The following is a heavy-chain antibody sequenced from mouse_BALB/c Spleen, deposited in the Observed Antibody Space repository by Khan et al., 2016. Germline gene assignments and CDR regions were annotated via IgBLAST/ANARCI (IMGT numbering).Heavy chain of an antibody. CDR2: NDPANGTS. Sequence: VQLKESGAELVKPGASVKLSCTASGFTIKDTYMHWVKQRPEQGLEWIGRNDPANGTSKYDPKFQGKGTIIVDKYSHTPYLQLSSQTSWEHATYYSARRGPIYYYGSSYGYWGQGTTLTVSS. CDR3: ARRGPIYYYGSSYGY. V-gene: IGHV14-3*02. CDR1: GFTIKDTY. D-gene: IGHD1-1*01. J-gene: IGHJ2*01.